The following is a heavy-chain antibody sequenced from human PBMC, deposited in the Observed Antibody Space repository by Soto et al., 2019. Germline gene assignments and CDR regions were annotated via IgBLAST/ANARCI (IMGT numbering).Heavy chain of an antibody. V-gene: IGHV1-46*02. CDR1: GYSFNSYY. CDR2: INPNDATT. D-gene: IGHD6-19*01. CDR3: VRSIDKQWRSLVWDGDY. J-gene: IGHJ4*02. Sequence: QVQLVQSGAEVKQPGASVKVSCTASGYSFNSYYMNWVRQAPGQGLEWVGIINPNDATTAYAQKFLGRTTVTRDASPSTVYMELGSLTSEDTAMYYCVRSIDKQWRSLVWDGDYWGQGTLVSVSS.